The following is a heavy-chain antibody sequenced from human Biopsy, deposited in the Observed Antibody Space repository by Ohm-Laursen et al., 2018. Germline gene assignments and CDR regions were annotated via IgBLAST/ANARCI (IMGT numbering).Heavy chain of an antibody. CDR2: ISPSSGCT. Sequence: ASVTVSCPASGYTFTDYFLHWVRQAPGQGPEWMRWISPSSGCTTYAQKFQGRVTMNRDTSATTGYMELGCLRSDDTAVYYCARDIMNPIGGLVARSDVFDVWGQGTMVTVSS. J-gene: IGHJ3*01. CDR1: GYTFTDYF. V-gene: IGHV1-2*02. CDR3: ARDIMNPIGGLVARSDVFDV. D-gene: IGHD3-16*02.